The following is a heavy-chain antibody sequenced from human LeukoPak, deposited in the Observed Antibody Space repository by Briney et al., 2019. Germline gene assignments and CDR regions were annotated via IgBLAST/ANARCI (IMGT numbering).Heavy chain of an antibody. CDR2: IYHSGGT. V-gene: IGHV4-38-2*02. Sequence: PSETLSLTCTVSGYSINSGYTWGWIRQPPGKGLEWIGNIYHSGGTYYNPSLTSRVTISVDTSKNQFSLKLSSVTAADTAVYYCARGEEAYSGYDRGSWDYWGQGTLVTVSS. CDR1: GYSINSGYT. CDR3: ARGEEAYSGYDRGSWDY. D-gene: IGHD5-12*01. J-gene: IGHJ4*02.